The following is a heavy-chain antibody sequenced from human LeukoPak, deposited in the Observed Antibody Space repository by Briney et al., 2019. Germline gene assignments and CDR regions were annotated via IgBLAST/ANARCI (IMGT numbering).Heavy chain of an antibody. CDR3: ASTTVNYYDSSVLRRAEYFQH. J-gene: IGHJ1*01. CDR1: GGTFSSYT. D-gene: IGHD3-22*01. V-gene: IGHV1-69*02. CDR2: IIPILGIA. Sequence: SVKVSCXASGGTFSSYTISWVRQAPGQGLEWMGRIIPILGIANYAQKFQGRATITADKSTSTAYMELSSLRSEDTAVYYCASTTVNYYDSSVLRRAEYFQHWGQGTLVTVSS.